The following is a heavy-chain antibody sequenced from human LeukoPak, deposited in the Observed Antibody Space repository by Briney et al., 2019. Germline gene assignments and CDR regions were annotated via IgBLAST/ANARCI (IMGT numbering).Heavy chain of an antibody. CDR2: ISGSGGST. D-gene: IGHD1-1*01. Sequence: GGSLRLSCAASGFTFSSYAMSWVRQAPGKGLEWVSAISGSGGSTYYADSVKGRFTISRDNSKNTLYLQMNSLRAEDTAVYYCTKDKTTAPSPLDRLFDYWGQGTLVTVSS. J-gene: IGHJ4*02. CDR1: GFTFSSYA. V-gene: IGHV3-23*01. CDR3: TKDKTTAPSPLDRLFDY.